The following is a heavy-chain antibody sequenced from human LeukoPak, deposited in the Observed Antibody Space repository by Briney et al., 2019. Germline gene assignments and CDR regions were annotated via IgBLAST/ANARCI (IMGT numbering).Heavy chain of an antibody. CDR1: GFTFSSYA. J-gene: IGHJ4*02. CDR3: ARERGLGYFDY. D-gene: IGHD6-13*01. CDR2: SSGRGGST. Sequence: GGSLRLSCAASGFTFSSYAMSWVRRAPGKGLEWVSVSSGRGGSTYYADSVKGRFSISRDNSKNTLYLQMKRLRAEDTAVYYCARERGLGYFDYWGQGTLVTVSS. V-gene: IGHV3-23*01.